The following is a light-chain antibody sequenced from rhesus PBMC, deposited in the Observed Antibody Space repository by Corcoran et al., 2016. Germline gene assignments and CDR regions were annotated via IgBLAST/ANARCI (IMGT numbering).Light chain of an antibody. CDR3: LQTNNSPT. CDR2: QTS. CDR1: ESVSVLGINL. J-gene: IGKJ1*01. Sequence: DIVLTQSPASLAVSPGQRATITCRASESVSVLGINLIHWYQQKPGQPPKLLIYQTSNKDTGVPARFSGSGSVTGFTLTINPVEPDDAADYYCLQTNNSPTFGQGTKVEIK. V-gene: IGKV7-13*01.